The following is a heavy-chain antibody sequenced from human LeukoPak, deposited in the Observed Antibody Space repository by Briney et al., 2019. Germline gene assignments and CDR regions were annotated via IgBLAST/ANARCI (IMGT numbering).Heavy chain of an antibody. J-gene: IGHJ6*03. CDR2: VYYSGST. CDR3: ARGGVAVAGSPAADYYYYMDV. D-gene: IGHD6-19*01. V-gene: IGHV4-59*01. CDR1: GVSISPNY. Sequence: PSETLPLTCTVSGVSISPNYWSWIRQPPGKGLEWIGYVYYSGSTNYNPSLKSRVTISVDASKKQFSLRLKSVTAADTAVYYCARGGVAVAGSPAADYYYYMDVWGKGTTVTVSS.